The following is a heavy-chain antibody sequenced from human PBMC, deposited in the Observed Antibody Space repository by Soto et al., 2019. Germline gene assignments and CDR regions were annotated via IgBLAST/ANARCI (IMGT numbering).Heavy chain of an antibody. CDR1: GGTFSSYT. CDR3: ARGIVATANYYYYGMDV. V-gene: IGHV1-69*02. Sequence: QVQLVQSGAAVKKPGSSVKVSCKASGGTFSSYTISWVRQAPGQGLEWMGRIIPILGIANYAQKFQGRVTITADKSTSXXYLELSSLRSEDTAVYYCARGIVATANYYYYGMDVWGQGTTVTVSS. J-gene: IGHJ6*02. CDR2: IIPILGIA. D-gene: IGHD5-12*01.